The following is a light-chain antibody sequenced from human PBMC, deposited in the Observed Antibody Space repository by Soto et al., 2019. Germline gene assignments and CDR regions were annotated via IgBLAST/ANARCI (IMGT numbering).Light chain of an antibody. Sequence: QSALTQPPSVSGSPGQSVTISCTGTSSDVGSYNRVSWYQQPPGTAPKLIIYEVSNRPSGPPDRFSGSKSGKTASLTISGLQAEDEADYYCSLYTSSSSAFVFGTGTKLTVL. CDR2: EVS. CDR1: SSDVGSYNR. CDR3: SLYTSSSSAFV. V-gene: IGLV2-18*01. J-gene: IGLJ1*01.